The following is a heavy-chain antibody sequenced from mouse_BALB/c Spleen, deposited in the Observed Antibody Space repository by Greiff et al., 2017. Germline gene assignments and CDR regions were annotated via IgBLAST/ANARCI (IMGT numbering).Heavy chain of an antibody. CDR2: ISSGGSYT. CDR1: GFTFSSYT. D-gene: IGHD5-1-1*01. V-gene: IGHV5-6-4*01. CDR3: ARHTSYAMDY. J-gene: IGHJ4*01. Sequence: EVQRVESGGGLVKPGGSLKLSCAASGFTFSSYTMSWVRQTPEKRLEWVATISSGGSYTYYPDSVKGRFTISRDNAKNTLYLQMSSLKSEDTAMYYCARHTSYAMDYWGQGTSVTVSS.